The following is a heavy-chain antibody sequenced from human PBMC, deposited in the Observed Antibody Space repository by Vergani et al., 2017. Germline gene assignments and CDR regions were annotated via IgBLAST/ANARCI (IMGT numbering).Heavy chain of an antibody. CDR3: AKGQYGSGSYLYYFDY. J-gene: IGHJ4*02. CDR1: GFTFDDYA. D-gene: IGHD3-10*01. V-gene: IGHV3-9*01. Sequence: EVQLLESGGGLVQPGRSLRLSCAASGFTFDDYAMHWVRQAPGKGLEWVSGISWNSGSIGYADSVKGRFTISRDNAKNSLYLQMNSLRAEDTALYYCAKGQYGSGSYLYYFDYWGQGTLVTVSS. CDR2: ISWNSGSI.